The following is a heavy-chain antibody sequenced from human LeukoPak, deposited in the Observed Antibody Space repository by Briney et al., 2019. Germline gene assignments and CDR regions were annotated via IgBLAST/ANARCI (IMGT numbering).Heavy chain of an antibody. Sequence: ASVKVSCKASGYTFTGYYMHWVRQAPGQGLEWMGWINPNSGGTNYAQKLQGRVTMTTDTSTSTAYMELRSLRSDDTAVYYCARDDLAVAGVDYWGQGTLVTVSS. CDR3: ARDDLAVAGVDY. CDR1: GYTFTGYY. V-gene: IGHV1-2*02. CDR2: INPNSGGT. D-gene: IGHD6-19*01. J-gene: IGHJ4*02.